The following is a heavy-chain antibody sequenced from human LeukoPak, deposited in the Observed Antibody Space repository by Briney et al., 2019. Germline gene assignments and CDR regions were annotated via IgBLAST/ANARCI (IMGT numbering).Heavy chain of an antibody. Sequence: PGRSLRLSCAASGFTSSTYAMHWVRRAPAKGLEWVAGISYDGSKKYYADSVRGRFTISRDNSKNTLFLQMNSLRAEDTAVYYCARDLAVSGSFTHYFDYWGQGTLVTVSS. V-gene: IGHV3-30*04. CDR2: ISYDGSKK. D-gene: IGHD3-10*01. CDR1: GFTSSTYA. CDR3: ARDLAVSGSFTHYFDY. J-gene: IGHJ4*02.